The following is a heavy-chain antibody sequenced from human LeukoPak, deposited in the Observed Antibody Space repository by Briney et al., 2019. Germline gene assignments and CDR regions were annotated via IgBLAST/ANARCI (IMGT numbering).Heavy chain of an antibody. CDR1: GFTFSSYA. J-gene: IGHJ3*02. D-gene: IGHD2-2*01. CDR3: ARGRQLLSNAFDI. CDR2: ISYDGSNK. V-gene: IGHV3-30-3*01. Sequence: QPGRSLRLSCEASGFTFSSYAMHWVRQAPGKGLEWVAVISYDGSNKYYADSVKGRFTISRDNSKNTLYLQMNSLRAEDTAVYYCARGRQLLSNAFDIWGQGTMVTVSS.